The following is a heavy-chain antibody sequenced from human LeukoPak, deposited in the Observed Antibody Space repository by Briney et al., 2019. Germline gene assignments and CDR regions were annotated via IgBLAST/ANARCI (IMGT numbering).Heavy chain of an antibody. J-gene: IGHJ3*02. CDR2: IYYSGST. CDR1: GGSISSYY. CDR3: ARDGANYYDSSGYYSVDAFDI. V-gene: IGHV4-59*01. D-gene: IGHD3-22*01. Sequence: PSETLSLTCTVSGGSISSYYWSWLRQPPGKGLEWIGYIYYSGSTNYNPSLKSRVTISVDTSKNQFSLKLSSVTAADTAVYYCARDGANYYDSSGYYSVDAFDIWGQGTMVTVSS.